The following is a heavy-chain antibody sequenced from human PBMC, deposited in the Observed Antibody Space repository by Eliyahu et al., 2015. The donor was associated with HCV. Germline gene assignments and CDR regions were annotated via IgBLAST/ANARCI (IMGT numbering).Heavy chain of an antibody. V-gene: IGHV1-8*01. CDR3: ARDSGYCSGGSCPYYYYGMDV. CDR1: GYTXXSYX. Sequence: QVQLVQSGAEVKKPGASVKVSCKASGYTXXSYXITWXRQATGQRRXWRGWMKSNSGNTGYAQKFQGRVTMTRNTSISTAYMELSSLRSEDTAVYYCARDSGYCSGGSCPYYYYGMDVWGQGTTVTVSS. J-gene: IGHJ6*02. CDR2: MKSNSGNT. D-gene: IGHD2-15*01.